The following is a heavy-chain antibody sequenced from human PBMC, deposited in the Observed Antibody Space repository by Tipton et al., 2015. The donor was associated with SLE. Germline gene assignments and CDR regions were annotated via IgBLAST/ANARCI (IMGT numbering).Heavy chain of an antibody. CDR2: IYYSGST. J-gene: IGHJ5*02. CDR1: GGSISSSSYY. CDR3: ATTAAADKGWFDP. V-gene: IGHV4-39*07. D-gene: IGHD6-13*01. Sequence: TLSLTCTVSGGSISSSSYYWGWIRQPPGKGLEWIGTIYYSGSTYYNPSLKSRVTISVDTSKKQFSLKLSSVTAADTAVYYCATTAAADKGWFDPWGQGNLVTVSS.